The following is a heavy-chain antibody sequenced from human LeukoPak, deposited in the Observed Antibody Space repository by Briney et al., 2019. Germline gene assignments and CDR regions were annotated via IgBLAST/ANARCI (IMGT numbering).Heavy chain of an antibody. D-gene: IGHD2-21*02. V-gene: IGHV3-21*01. CDR1: GFTFSTYS. Sequence: PGGSLRLSCAASGFTFSTYSMNWVRQAPGKGLEWVSSISSSSSYIYYADSVKGRFTISRDNAKNSLYLQMNSLRAEDTAVYYWASCISGCGGDLIVSHGADYWGQGTLVTVSS. CDR3: ASCISGCGGDLIVSHGADY. J-gene: IGHJ4*02. CDR2: ISSSSSYI.